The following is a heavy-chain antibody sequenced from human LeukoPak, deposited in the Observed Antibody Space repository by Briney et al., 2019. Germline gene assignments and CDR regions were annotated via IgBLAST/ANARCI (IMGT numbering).Heavy chain of an antibody. CDR2: INPSGGST. CDR3: ARAYSSSWYTDY. Sequence: ASVKVSCTASGYTFTSYYMHWVRQAPGQGLEWMGIINPSGGSTSYAQKFQGRVTMTRDTSTSIVYMELSSLRSEDTAVYYCARAYSSSWYTDYWGQGTLVTVSS. V-gene: IGHV1-46*01. CDR1: GYTFTSYY. D-gene: IGHD6-13*01. J-gene: IGHJ4*02.